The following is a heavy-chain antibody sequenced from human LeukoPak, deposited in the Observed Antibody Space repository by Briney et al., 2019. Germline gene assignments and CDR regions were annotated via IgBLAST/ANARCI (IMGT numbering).Heavy chain of an antibody. Sequence: SVEVSCKASGGTFISYAISWVRQAPGQGLEWMGGIIPIFGTANYAQKFQGRVTITADESTSTAYMELSSLRSEDTAVYYCARGAVRGVIVDYYYYGMDVWGQGTTVTVSS. CDR2: IIPIFGTA. J-gene: IGHJ6*02. CDR1: GGTFISYA. CDR3: ARGAVRGVIVDYYYYGMDV. D-gene: IGHD3-10*01. V-gene: IGHV1-69*01.